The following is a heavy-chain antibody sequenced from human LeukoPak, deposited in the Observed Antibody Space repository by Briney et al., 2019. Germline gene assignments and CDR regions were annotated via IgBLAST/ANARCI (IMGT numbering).Heavy chain of an antibody. Sequence: GESLRLSCAASGFTFSSYSMNWVRQAPGKGLEWVSYISSSSSTIYYADSVKGRFTISRDNAKNSLYLQVNSLRAEDRAVYYCAREQIFGVVIIKSYFDYWGQGTLVTVSS. D-gene: IGHD3-3*01. CDR1: GFTFSSYS. CDR3: AREQIFGVVIIKSYFDY. V-gene: IGHV3-48*04. J-gene: IGHJ4*02. CDR2: ISSSSSTI.